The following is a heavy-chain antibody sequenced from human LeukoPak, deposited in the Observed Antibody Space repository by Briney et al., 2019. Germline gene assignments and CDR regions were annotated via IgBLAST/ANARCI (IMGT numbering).Heavy chain of an antibody. V-gene: IGHV3-30*09. J-gene: IGHJ4*02. CDR2: VSVEGTGR. CDR1: GFTFSSYT. D-gene: IGHD4-11*01. CDR3: ATVTKVDFDY. Sequence: GGSLRLSCAASGFTFSSYTFYWFRQAPGKGLEWVASVSVEGTGRYFPGSEEGRFALSRDDSKKSVFLQMSNLRHEDTAVYFCATVTKVDFDYWGQGTLVTVSS.